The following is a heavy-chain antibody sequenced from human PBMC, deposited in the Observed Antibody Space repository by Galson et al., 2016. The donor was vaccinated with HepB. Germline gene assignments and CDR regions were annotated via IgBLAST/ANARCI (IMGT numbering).Heavy chain of an antibody. V-gene: IGHV3-48*03. J-gene: IGHJ4*02. Sequence: SLRLSCAVSGFSLSNYEMNWVRQAPGKGLEWLSYSRYSGTVYYAESVKGRFTISRDNAENSLHLQMNNVRADDTAAYYCVRGTGKSWYAYKRSYYYTMDVWGQGTLVTVSS. CDR3: VRGTGKSWYAYKRSYYYTMDV. CDR1: GFSLSNYE. D-gene: IGHD3-10*01. CDR2: SRYSGTV.